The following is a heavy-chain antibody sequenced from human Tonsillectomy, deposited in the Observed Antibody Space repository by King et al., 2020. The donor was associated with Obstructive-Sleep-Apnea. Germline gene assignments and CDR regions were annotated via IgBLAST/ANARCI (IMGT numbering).Heavy chain of an antibody. D-gene: IGHD5-12*01. CDR1: GGSISSYY. CDR2: IYYGGST. J-gene: IGHJ4*02. V-gene: IGHV4-59*08. CDR3: ARRTWATIFDY. Sequence: VQLQESGPGLVKPSETLSLTCTVSGGSISSYYWSWIRQPPGKGLEWIGVIYYGGSTNYNPSLKSRVTISVDTSKNQFSLKLSSVTAADSAVYYCARRTWATIFDYWGQGTLVTVSS.